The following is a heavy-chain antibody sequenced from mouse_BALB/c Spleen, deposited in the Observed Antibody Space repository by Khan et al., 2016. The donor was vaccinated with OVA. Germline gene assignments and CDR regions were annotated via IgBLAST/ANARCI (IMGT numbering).Heavy chain of an antibody. J-gene: IGHJ3*01. V-gene: IGHV3-8*02. Sequence: EVQLQESGPSLVKPSQTLSLTCSVTGDSITTGYWNWIRKFPGNKLEYMGYIIYTGYTYYNPSLKSRISITRHTSNHQYYLQLNSVTDEDTAIYACARSTYRYAFVYWGQGTLVTVSA. CDR3: ARSTYRYAFVY. CDR1: GDSITTGY. D-gene: IGHD2-14*01. CDR2: IIYTGYT.